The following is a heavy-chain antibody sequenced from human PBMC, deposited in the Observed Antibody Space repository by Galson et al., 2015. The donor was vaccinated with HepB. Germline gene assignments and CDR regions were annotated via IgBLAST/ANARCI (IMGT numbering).Heavy chain of an antibody. J-gene: IGHJ4*02. CDR2: ISSSSSYV. CDR3: AVVVVPAATSEYDY. Sequence: SLRLSCAASGFTFSSYSMNWVRQAPGKGLEWVSSISSSSSYVYYADSVKGRFTISRDNAKNSLYLQMNSLRAEDTAVYYCAVVVVPAATSEYDYWGQGTLVTVSS. V-gene: IGHV3-21*01. CDR1: GFTFSSYS. D-gene: IGHD2-2*01.